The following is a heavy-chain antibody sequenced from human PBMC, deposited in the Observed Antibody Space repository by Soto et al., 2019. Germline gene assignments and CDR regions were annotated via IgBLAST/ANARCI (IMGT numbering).Heavy chain of an antibody. V-gene: IGHV4-4*02. J-gene: IGHJ5*02. CDR2: IYHSGST. CDR3: ARGLRYVDWLDKYNWFDP. Sequence: QVQLQESGPGLVKPSGTLSLTCAVSGGSISSSNWWSWVRQPPGKGLEWIGEIYHSGSTNYNPSLKSRVTISVDKSKNQFSLKLSSVTAADTAVYYCARGLRYVDWLDKYNWFDPWGQGTLVTVSS. D-gene: IGHD3-9*01. CDR1: GGSISSSNW.